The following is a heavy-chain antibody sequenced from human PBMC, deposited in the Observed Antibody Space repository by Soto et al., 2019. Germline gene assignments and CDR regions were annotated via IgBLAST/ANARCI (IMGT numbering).Heavy chain of an antibody. CDR1: GGSISSSSYY. D-gene: IGHD3-22*01. CDR2: IYYSGST. Sequence: PSETLSLTCTVSGGSISSSSYYWGWIRQPPGKGPEWIGSIYYSGSTYYNSSLESRFTISIDTSKNQFSLKLSSVTAADTAVYYCARQKYYSGGSAYLSWFDPWGQGTLVTVSS. V-gene: IGHV4-39*01. CDR3: ARQKYYSGGSAYLSWFDP. J-gene: IGHJ5*02.